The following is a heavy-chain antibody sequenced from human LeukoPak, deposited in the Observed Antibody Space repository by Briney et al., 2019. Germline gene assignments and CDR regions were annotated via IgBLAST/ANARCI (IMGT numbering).Heavy chain of an antibody. J-gene: IGHJ5*02. CDR3: ARDRVQITGTTGWFDP. CDR1: GGSISDYY. D-gene: IGHD1-7*01. Sequence: SETLSLTCSVSGGSISDYYWGWIRQPPGKRLEWIGYMYFSGSTNYNPSLKSRVTISVDTSKNQFSLKLSSVTAADTAVYYCARDRVQITGTTGWFDPWGQGTLVTVSS. V-gene: IGHV4-59*12. CDR2: MYFSGST.